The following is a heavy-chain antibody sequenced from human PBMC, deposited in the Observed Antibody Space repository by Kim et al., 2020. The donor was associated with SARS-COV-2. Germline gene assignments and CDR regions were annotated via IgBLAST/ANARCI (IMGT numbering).Heavy chain of an antibody. CDR1: GYTFTSYA. CDR2: INTNTGNP. Sequence: ASVKVSCKASGYTFTSYAMNWVRQAPGQGLEWMGWINTNTGNPTYAQGFTGRFVFSLDTSVSTAYLQISSLKAEDTAVYYCARDLISDSSSGGVGLQNWFDPWGQGTLVTVSS. CDR3: ARDLISDSSSGGVGLQNWFDP. V-gene: IGHV7-4-1*02. J-gene: IGHJ5*02. D-gene: IGHD6-6*01.